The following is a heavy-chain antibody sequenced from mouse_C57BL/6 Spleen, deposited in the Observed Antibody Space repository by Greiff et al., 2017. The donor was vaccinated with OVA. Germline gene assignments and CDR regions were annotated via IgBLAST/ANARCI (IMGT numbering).Heavy chain of an antibody. J-gene: IGHJ2*01. V-gene: IGHV1-61*01. CDR2: IHPSDSET. Sequence: QVQLQQPGAELVRPGSSVKLSCKASGYTFTSYWMDWVKQRPGQGLEWIGNIHPSDSETHYNQKFKDKATLTVDKSSSTAYMQLSSLTSEDSAVYYCARTPYYGSSYFDYWGQGTTLTVSS. CDR1: GYTFTSYW. D-gene: IGHD1-1*01. CDR3: ARTPYYGSSYFDY.